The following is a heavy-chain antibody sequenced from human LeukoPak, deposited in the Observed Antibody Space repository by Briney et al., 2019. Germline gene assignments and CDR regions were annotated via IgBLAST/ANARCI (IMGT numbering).Heavy chain of an antibody. CDR1: VGSISRCF. CDR3: ARQRFLEWYFDY. Sequence: SETLSLTCTGSVGSISRCFRSWLRPPPGKGLEWIGYIYYTGSTNYNPSLKSRVTISVDRSKNQFSLKLSSVTAADTAVYYCARQRFLEWYFDYWGQGTLVTVSS. V-gene: IGHV4-59*08. CDR2: IYYTGST. J-gene: IGHJ4*02. D-gene: IGHD3-3*01.